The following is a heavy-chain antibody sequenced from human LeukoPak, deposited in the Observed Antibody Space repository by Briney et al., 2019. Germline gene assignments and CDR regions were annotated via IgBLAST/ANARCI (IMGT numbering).Heavy chain of an antibody. CDR1: GGSISSYY. CDR2: IYYSGST. V-gene: IGHV4-59*08. J-gene: IGHJ4*02. CDR3: ARYSSGWNEYLDY. Sequence: SETLSLTCTVSGGSISSYYWSWIRQPPGKGLEWIGYIYYSGSTKYNPSLKSRVTISVDTSKNQFSLKLSSATAADTAVYYCARYSSGWNEYLDYWGQGTLVTVSS. D-gene: IGHD6-19*01.